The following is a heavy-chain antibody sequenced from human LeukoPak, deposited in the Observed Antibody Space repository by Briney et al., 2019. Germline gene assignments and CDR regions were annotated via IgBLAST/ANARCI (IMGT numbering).Heavy chain of an antibody. V-gene: IGHV1-2*06. J-gene: IGHJ5*02. Sequence: ASVKVPCKASGYTFTGYYMHWVRQAPGQGLEWMGRVNPNSGGTNYAQKFQGRVTMTRDTSISTAYMELSRLRSDDTAMYYCARDVHGDYGSGWFDPWGQGTLVSVSS. CDR3: ARDVHGDYGSGWFDP. CDR2: VNPNSGGT. D-gene: IGHD4-17*01. CDR1: GYTFTGYY.